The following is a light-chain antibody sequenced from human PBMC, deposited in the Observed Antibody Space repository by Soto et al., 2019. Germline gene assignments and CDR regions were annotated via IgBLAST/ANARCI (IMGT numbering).Light chain of an antibody. CDR1: SSDVGAYNY. CDR2: DVT. Sequence: QSALTQPASVSGSPGQSVTISCSGSSSDVGAYNYVSWYQRHPGKAPKLMIYDVTNRPSGVSNRFSGSKSGNTASLTISGLQAEYEADYFCSSYTSSSTVVFGGGTMLTVL. CDR3: SSYTSSSTVV. J-gene: IGLJ3*02. V-gene: IGLV2-14*01.